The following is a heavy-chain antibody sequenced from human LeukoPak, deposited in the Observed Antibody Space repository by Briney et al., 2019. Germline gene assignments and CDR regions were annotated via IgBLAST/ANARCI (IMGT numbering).Heavy chain of an antibody. CDR3: ALGYCSGGSCYRFDY. CDR1: GFTFSNYA. CDR2: ISGSGGSA. D-gene: IGHD2-15*01. Sequence: PGGSLRLSCAASGFTFSNYAMSWVRQAPGKGLEWVSAISGSGGSAFYTDSVKGRFSISRDNSKNTLYLQMNSLRAEDTAVYFCALGYCSGGSCYRFDYWGQGTLVSVTS. V-gene: IGHV3-23*01. J-gene: IGHJ4*02.